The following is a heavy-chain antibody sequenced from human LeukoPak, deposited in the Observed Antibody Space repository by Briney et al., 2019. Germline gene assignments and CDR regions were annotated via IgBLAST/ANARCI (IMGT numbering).Heavy chain of an antibody. CDR1: GYTFTTYY. D-gene: IGHD4-17*01. CDR3: ARGNPTNYGAYLYYFDY. J-gene: IGHJ4*02. V-gene: IGHV1-46*01. Sequence: ASVKISCKASGYTFTTYYMRWVRQAPGKGLEWMGIINPNGGSTSYAQKFQDRVTMTRDTSTSTLYMELSSLRSEDTAVYYCARGNPTNYGAYLYYFDYWGQGTLVTVSS. CDR2: INPNGGST.